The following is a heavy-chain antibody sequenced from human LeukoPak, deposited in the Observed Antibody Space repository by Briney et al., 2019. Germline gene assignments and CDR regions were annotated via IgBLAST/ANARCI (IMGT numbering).Heavy chain of an antibody. CDR1: GGSISSYY. V-gene: IGHV4-59*01. J-gene: IGHJ6*03. CDR3: ARVDPGSGYYYYYYMDV. Sequence: PSETLSLTCTVSGGSISSYYWSWIRQPPGKGLEWIGYIYYSGSTNYNPSLKSRVTISLDTSKNQFSLKLSSVTAADTAVYYCARVDPGSGYYYYYYMDVWGKGTTVTVSS. D-gene: IGHD6-25*01. CDR2: IYYSGST.